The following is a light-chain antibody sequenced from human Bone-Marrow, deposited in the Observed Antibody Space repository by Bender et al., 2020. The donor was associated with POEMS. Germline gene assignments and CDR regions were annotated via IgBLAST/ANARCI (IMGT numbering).Light chain of an antibody. V-gene: IGLV2-23*01. CDR3: CSYAGSSYWV. J-gene: IGLJ3*02. CDR2: EGN. CDR1: SSDIGSYDL. Sequence: QSVLTQPASVSGSPGQSITISCTGTSSDIGSYDLVYWYQKHPGNALKLIVYEGNERPSGVSDRFSGSKSGNTASLTISGLQAEDEADYYCCSYAGSSYWVFGGGTRLTVL.